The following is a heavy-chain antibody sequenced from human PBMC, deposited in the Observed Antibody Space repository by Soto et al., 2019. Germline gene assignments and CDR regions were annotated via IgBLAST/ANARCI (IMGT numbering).Heavy chain of an antibody. CDR3: ARSRTGITYGGMDV. V-gene: IGHV3-66*01. J-gene: IGHJ6*02. Sequence: EVQLVESGGDLVQPGGSLRLSCAASGFGVSSNYMTWVRQAPGKGLEWVSVIHSGGDTHYADSVRGRFIISRDNSKNTLYLKMNSLRAEDTAVYYCARSRTGITYGGMDVWGQGTTVTVSS. CDR1: GFGVSSNY. D-gene: IGHD1-7*01. CDR2: IHSGGDT.